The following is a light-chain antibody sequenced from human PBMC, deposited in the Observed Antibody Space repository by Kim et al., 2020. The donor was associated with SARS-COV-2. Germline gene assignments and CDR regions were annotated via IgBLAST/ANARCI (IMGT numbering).Light chain of an antibody. J-gene: IGLJ3*02. CDR3: SSYTISTTVV. Sequence: GQSITISCTGTSSDVVYYNYVSWYQQHPGKAPKLMIYDVSSRPSGVSSRFSGSKSGNTASLTISGLQAEDEADYYCSSYTISTTVVFGGGTKVTVL. CDR2: DVS. V-gene: IGLV2-14*03. CDR1: SSDVVYYNY.